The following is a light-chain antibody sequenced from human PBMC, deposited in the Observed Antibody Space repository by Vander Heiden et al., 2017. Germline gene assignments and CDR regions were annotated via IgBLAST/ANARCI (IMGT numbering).Light chain of an antibody. CDR2: SND. J-gene: IGLJ1*01. CDR1: GSNIGSNY. CDR3: AAWDDSLSGFYV. V-gene: IGLV1-47*02. Sequence: QSVVTQPPSASGTPGQRVTISCSGTGSNIGSNYVYWYQQRPGAAPKLLIYSNDQRPSGVPDRFSGSKSGTSASLAISGLRSEDEADYYCAAWDDSLSGFYVFGTGTKVTVL.